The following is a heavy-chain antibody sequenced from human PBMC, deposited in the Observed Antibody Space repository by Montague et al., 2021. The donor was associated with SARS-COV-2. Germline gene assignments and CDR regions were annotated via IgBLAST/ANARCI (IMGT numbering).Heavy chain of an antibody. CDR1: GFSLSTPNVG. D-gene: IGHD3-9*01. J-gene: IGHJ4*02. CDR2: IYLNDDK. Sequence: PALVKPTQTLTLTCTFSGFSLSTPNVGVGWIRQPPGKALEWLALIYLNDDKRYSPSLQSRLTITKDTSKNQVVLSLTNVDPVDTATYYCAHLIRYYDIFTGIPFDYWGQGTQVTVSS. CDR3: AHLIRYYDIFTGIPFDY. V-gene: IGHV2-5*01.